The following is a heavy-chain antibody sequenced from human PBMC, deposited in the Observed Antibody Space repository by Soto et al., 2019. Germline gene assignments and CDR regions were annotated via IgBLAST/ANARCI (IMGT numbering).Heavy chain of an antibody. Sequence: QVQLVQSEAEVKKPGASVKVSCKASGYTFTSYGITWVRQAPGQGLEWMGWIFAYNGHTNYAQKLQGRVTMTTDTSTGTAYMELRSLRSDDTAVYYCARDLGSTVAARVFDYWGQGTLVTVSS. D-gene: IGHD6-6*01. CDR1: GYTFTSYG. CDR3: ARDLGSTVAARVFDY. J-gene: IGHJ4*02. V-gene: IGHV1-18*01. CDR2: IFAYNGHT.